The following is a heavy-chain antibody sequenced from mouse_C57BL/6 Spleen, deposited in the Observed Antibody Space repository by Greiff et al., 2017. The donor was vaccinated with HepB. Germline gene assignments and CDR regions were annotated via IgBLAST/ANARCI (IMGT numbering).Heavy chain of an antibody. D-gene: IGHD2-1*01. J-gene: IGHJ1*03. CDR1: GYTFTDYE. CDR3: TRKGFGNYLYWYFDV. Sequence: QVQLKESGAELVRPGASVTLSCKASGYTFTDYEMHWVKQTPVHGLEWIGAIDPETGGTAYNQKFKGKAILTADKSSSTAYMELRSLTSEDSAVYYCTRKGFGNYLYWYFDVWGTGTTVTVSS. V-gene: IGHV1-15*01. CDR2: IDPETGGT.